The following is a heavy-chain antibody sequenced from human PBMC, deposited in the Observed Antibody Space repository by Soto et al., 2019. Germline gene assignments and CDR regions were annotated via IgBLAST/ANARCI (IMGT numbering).Heavy chain of an antibody. V-gene: IGHV4-30-4*01. CDR1: GGSISSGDYY. J-gene: IGHJ2*01. CDR2: IYYSGST. CDR3: ASRDYYDSSGYYDGYFDL. D-gene: IGHD3-22*01. Sequence: QVQLQESGPGLVKPSQTLSLTCTVSGGSISSGDYYWSWIRQPPGKGLEWIGYIYYSGSTYYNPSLKSRVTISVDTSKNQFSLKLSSVTAADTAVYYCASRDYYDSSGYYDGYFDLWGRGTLVTVSS.